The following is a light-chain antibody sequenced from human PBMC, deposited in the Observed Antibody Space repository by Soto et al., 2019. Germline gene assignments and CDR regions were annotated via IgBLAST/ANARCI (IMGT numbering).Light chain of an antibody. V-gene: IGKV3-11*01. CDR3: QQRSNWPPGMLT. Sequence: EIVLTQSPATLSLSPGERATLSCRASQSVSSYLAWYQQKPGQAPRLLIYDASNRATGIPARFSGSGSGTDFTLTSSSLEPEDFAVYYCQQRSNWPPGMLTFGGGTKVEIK. CDR2: DAS. J-gene: IGKJ4*01. CDR1: QSVSSY.